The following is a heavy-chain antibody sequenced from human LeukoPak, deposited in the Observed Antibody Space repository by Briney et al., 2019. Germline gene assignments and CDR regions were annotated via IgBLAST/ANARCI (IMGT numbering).Heavy chain of an antibody. D-gene: IGHD5-12*01. CDR1: GFTFSDYY. CDR3: ARVQSGYDHTPLDY. Sequence: GGSLRLFCAASGFTFSDYYMAWIRQAPGKSLEWVSYISRSSSSKNYADSVRGRFFISRDNAKSSLYLQMTSQRAEDTAVYYCARVQSGYDHTPLDYWGQGTLVTVSS. J-gene: IGHJ4*02. V-gene: IGHV3-11*01. CDR2: ISRSSSSK.